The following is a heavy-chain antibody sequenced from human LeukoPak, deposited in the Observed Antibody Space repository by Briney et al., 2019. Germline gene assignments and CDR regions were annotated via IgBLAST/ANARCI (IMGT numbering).Heavy chain of an antibody. CDR2: IYYSGST. CDR1: GGSISSSSYY. CDR3: AREPPVGQQRGHAFDI. V-gene: IGHV4-39*07. J-gene: IGHJ3*02. D-gene: IGHD6-13*01. Sequence: SETLSLTCTVSGGSISSSSYYWGWIRQPPGKGLEWIGSIYYSGSTYYNPSLKSRVTISVDTSKNQFSLKLSSVTAADTAVYYCAREPPVGQQRGHAFDIWGQGTMVTVSS.